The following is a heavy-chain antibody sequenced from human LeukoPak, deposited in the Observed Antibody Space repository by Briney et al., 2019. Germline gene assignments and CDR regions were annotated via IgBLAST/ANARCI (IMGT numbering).Heavy chain of an antibody. CDR3: ANLIVGATEFFDP. J-gene: IGHJ5*02. CDR2: ISGSGGST. V-gene: IGHV3-23*01. Sequence: GGPLRLSCGASGFTFSSYAMSWVRQAPGKGLEWVSTISGSGGSTYYADSVKGRFTISRDNSKNTLDLQMNSLRAEDTAVYYCANLIVGATEFFDPWGQGTLVTVSS. D-gene: IGHD1-26*01. CDR1: GFTFSSYA.